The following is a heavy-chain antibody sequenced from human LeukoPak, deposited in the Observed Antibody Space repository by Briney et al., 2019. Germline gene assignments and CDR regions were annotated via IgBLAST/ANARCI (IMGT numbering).Heavy chain of an antibody. CDR2: FDPEDGET. CDR3: ARAADYYASGIFY. V-gene: IGHV1-24*01. Sequence: ASVKVSCKVAGYTLTELSMHWVRQAPGKGLEWMGGFDPEDGETIYTQKFQGRVTMTADTSTDTPYMELSSLRAEDTAVYYCARAADYYASGIFYWGQGTLVTVSS. CDR1: GYTLTELS. D-gene: IGHD3-10*01. J-gene: IGHJ4*02.